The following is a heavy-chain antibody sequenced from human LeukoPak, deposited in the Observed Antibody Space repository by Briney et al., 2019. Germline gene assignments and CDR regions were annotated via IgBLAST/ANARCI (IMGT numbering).Heavy chain of an antibody. CDR3: ARDSIVGAIGWFDP. V-gene: IGHV3-21*01. Sequence: GGSLRLSCAASGSTFSSYSMNWVRQAPGKGLEWVSSISSSSSYIYYADSVKGRFTISRDNAKNSLYLQMNSLRAEDTAVYYCARDSIVGAIGWFDPWGQGTLVTVSS. J-gene: IGHJ5*02. CDR1: GSTFSSYS. D-gene: IGHD1-26*01. CDR2: ISSSSSYI.